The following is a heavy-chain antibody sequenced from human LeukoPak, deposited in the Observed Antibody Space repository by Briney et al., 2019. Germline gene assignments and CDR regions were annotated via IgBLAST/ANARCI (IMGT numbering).Heavy chain of an antibody. D-gene: IGHD2-2*01. V-gene: IGHV4-34*01. CDR3: GRPFRYCSSTSCSYYYMDV. CDR2: INHSGST. J-gene: IGHJ6*03. Sequence: KPSETLSLTCAVYGGSFSGYYWSWIRQPTGKGLEWIGEINHSGSTNYNPSPKSRVTISVDTSKNQFSLKLSSVTAADTAVYYCGRPFRYCSSTSCSYYYMDVWGKGTTVTISS. CDR1: GGSFSGYY.